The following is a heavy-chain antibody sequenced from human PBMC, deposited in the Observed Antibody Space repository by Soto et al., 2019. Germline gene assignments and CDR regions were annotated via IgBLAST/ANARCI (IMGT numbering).Heavy chain of an antibody. V-gene: IGHV1-2*04. CDR1: GYTFTGYY. D-gene: IGHD2-2*01. CDR3: ARPREIVVVPAARANYYYGSDV. J-gene: IGHJ6*02. Sequence: ASVKVSCKASGYTFTGYYMHWVRQAPGQGLEWMGWINPNSGATRYAQKFQGWVTMTRDTSISTAYMELSRLRSDDTAVYYCARPREIVVVPAARANYYYGSDVWGQGTTVTVSS. CDR2: INPNSGAT.